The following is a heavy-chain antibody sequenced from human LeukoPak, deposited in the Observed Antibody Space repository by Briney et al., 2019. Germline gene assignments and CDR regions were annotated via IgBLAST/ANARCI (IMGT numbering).Heavy chain of an antibody. D-gene: IGHD3-9*01. CDR3: ARESTDWPDY. J-gene: IGHJ4*02. V-gene: IGHV3-74*01. CDR1: GLTLSGFW. Sequence: SGGSLSLFCAASGLTLSGFWMHWLRQAPGEGLVWVSRIKYDGTSTSYADSEKGRFTVSRDSAKNTLYLLMNSLRAEDTAVYYCARESTDWPDYWGEGTLVTVSS. CDR2: IKYDGTST.